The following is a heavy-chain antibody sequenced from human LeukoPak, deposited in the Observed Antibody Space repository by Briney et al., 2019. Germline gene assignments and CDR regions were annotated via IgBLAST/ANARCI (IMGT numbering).Heavy chain of an antibody. CDR1: GSFSGNYY. J-gene: IGHJ4*02. D-gene: IGHD3-10*01. V-gene: IGHV4-59*01. CDR2: IYYNGMT. Sequence: KPSETLSLTCTVSGSFSGNYYWSWIRQPPGKGLEWIGFIYYNGMTKHNPSLKSRVSISLDTPKNQFSLNLSSVTAADTAVYYCARGPFPNYYGSGSFDYWGQGNLVTVSS. CDR3: ARGPFPNYYGSGSFDY.